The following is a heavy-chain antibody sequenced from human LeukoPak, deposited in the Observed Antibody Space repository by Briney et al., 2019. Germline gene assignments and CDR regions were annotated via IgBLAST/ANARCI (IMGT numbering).Heavy chain of an antibody. CDR3: AKVQDSSSWLSVY. J-gene: IGHJ4*02. D-gene: IGHD6-13*01. Sequence: PGGSLRLSCAASGFTFSSYAMTWVRQAPGKGLEWVSAISGSGGSTYYAGSVRGRFTISRDNSKNTLYLQMNSLKAEDTAVYYCAKVQDSSSWLSVYWGQGTLVTVSS. V-gene: IGHV3-23*01. CDR2: ISGSGGST. CDR1: GFTFSSYA.